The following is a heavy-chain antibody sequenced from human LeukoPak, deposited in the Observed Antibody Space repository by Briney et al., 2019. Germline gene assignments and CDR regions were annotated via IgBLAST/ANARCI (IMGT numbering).Heavy chain of an antibody. CDR1: GGPISSGGYY. Sequence: SETLSLTCTVSGGPISSGGYYWSWMRQHPEKGLEWSGYIYYSGSTYYNPSLESRVTMSVDTSKNQFSLKLTSVTAADTAIYYCARGRSGTTFLRDAFDIWGQGTMVTVSS. CDR3: ARGRSGTTFLRDAFDI. D-gene: IGHD2-2*01. CDR2: IYYSGST. J-gene: IGHJ3*02. V-gene: IGHV4-31*03.